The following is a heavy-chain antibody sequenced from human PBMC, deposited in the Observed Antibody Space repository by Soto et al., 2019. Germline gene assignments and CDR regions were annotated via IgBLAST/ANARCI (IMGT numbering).Heavy chain of an antibody. Sequence: PGGSLRLSCAASGFTFSSYGMHWVRQAPGKGLEWVAVISYDGSNKYYADSVKGRFTISRDNSKNTLYLQMNSLRAEDTAVYYCAKDLAKQWPEIDYWGQGTLVTVSS. CDR2: ISYDGSNK. CDR1: GFTFSSYG. J-gene: IGHJ4*02. CDR3: AKDLAKQWPEIDY. V-gene: IGHV3-30*18. D-gene: IGHD6-19*01.